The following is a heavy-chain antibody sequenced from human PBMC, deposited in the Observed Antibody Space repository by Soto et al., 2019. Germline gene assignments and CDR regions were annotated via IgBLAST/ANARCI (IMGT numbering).Heavy chain of an antibody. D-gene: IGHD6-13*01. CDR3: ARAEAYSSSWYAMDV. J-gene: IGHJ6*02. V-gene: IGHV1-18*01. CDR1: GYIFSTFG. Sequence: QAQLVQSGAEVKKPGASVRVSCKASGYIFSTFGITWVRQAPGQGREWVGWIRGYNGNTDDGRKLQGRVNMTIDASTSTAYMDLRRLRSDDTAVYYCARAEAYSSSWYAMDVWGQGTTVTFSS. CDR2: IRGYNGNT.